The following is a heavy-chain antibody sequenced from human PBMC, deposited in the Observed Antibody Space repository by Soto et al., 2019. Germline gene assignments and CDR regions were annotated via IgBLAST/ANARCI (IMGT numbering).Heavy chain of an antibody. D-gene: IGHD3-22*01. V-gene: IGHV4-31*03. J-gene: IGHJ5*02. CDR2: ISDSGST. CDR3: ARRDRSGFSYWLDT. CDR1: GGSISDGYY. Sequence: TLSLTCTVPGGSISDGYYWSWIRQHPGKGLEWIGSISDSGSTSYNPSLKSRLTISVDTSKNQFSLNLRSVTAADTAVYYCARRDRSGFSYWLDTWGQGTLVTVSS.